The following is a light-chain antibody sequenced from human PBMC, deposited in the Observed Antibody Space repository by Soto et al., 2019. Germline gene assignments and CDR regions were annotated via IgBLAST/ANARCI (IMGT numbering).Light chain of an antibody. CDR1: SSNIGSKS. V-gene: IGLV1-44*01. CDR2: SNN. Sequence: QSVMTQPPSVSGTPGQTVTISGSGSSSNIGSKSVQWYQQLPETAPKLLIYSNNQRPSGVPDRFSGSKSGTSASLAISGLQSEDEAHYYCVAWDDTRNLLVCGGGTKLPVL. J-gene: IGLJ2*01. CDR3: VAWDDTRNLLV.